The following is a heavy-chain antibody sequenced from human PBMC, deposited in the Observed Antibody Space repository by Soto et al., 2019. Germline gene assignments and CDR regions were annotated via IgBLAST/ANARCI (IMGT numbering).Heavy chain of an antibody. D-gene: IGHD3-10*01. CDR2: IYYSGST. Sequence: QVQLQDSGPGLVKPSETLSLTCTVSGGSISSYYWSWIRQPPGKGLEWIGYIYYSGSTNYNPSLKSRVTISVDTSKNQFSLKLSSVTAADTAVYYCARVPLPSRELFNDYWGQGTLVTVSS. J-gene: IGHJ4*02. CDR1: GGSISSYY. V-gene: IGHV4-59*01. CDR3: ARVPLPSRELFNDY.